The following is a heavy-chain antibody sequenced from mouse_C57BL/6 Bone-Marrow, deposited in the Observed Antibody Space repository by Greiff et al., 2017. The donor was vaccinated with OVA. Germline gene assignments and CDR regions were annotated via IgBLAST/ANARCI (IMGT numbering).Heavy chain of an antibody. Sequence: EVHLVESGGGLVKPGGSLKLSCAASGFTFSSYAMSWVRQTPEKRLEWVATISDGGSYTYYPDNGKGRFTISRDNAKNNLYLQMSHLKSEDTAMYYCAREDYDYDRRTFAYWGQGTLVTVSA. CDR2: ISDGGSYT. V-gene: IGHV5-4*01. CDR3: AREDYDYDRRTFAY. CDR1: GFTFSSYA. D-gene: IGHD2-4*01. J-gene: IGHJ3*01.